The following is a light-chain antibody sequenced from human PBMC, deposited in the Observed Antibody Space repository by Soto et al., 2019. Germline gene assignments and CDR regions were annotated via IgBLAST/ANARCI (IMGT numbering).Light chain of an antibody. J-gene: IGKJ1*01. Sequence: DIRRTQSPSYLSASGGDRVTITCRASQNINTYLNWYQQKTGKDPNLMIYGASNLQSGVPSRFSGSVSGTEFNLTLSRLHPDDCATYEGQHYNSYSEAFGQGTKVDIK. V-gene: IGKV1-39*01. CDR1: QNINTY. CDR2: GAS. CDR3: QHYNSYSEA.